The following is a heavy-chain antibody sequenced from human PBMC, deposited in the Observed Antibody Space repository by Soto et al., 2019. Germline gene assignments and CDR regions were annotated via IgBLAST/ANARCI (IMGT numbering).Heavy chain of an antibody. Sequence: EVQLVESGGGLVQPGGSLRLSCAASGFTFSTYWMHWVRQTPGKGLVWVSRINGDGSTTNYADSVKGRLTISRDNAKNTLHPQMKSLRDEDTAVYYCARGLSGRYGFDKWGQGTLVTVSS. CDR2: INGDGSTT. CDR1: GFTFSTYW. CDR3: ARGLSGRYGFDK. J-gene: IGHJ4*02. V-gene: IGHV3-74*01. D-gene: IGHD6-19*01.